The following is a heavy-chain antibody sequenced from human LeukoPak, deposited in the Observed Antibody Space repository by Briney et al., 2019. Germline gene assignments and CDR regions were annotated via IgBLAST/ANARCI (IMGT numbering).Heavy chain of an antibody. CDR3: ARMFATFDY. CDR1: GGSFSGYY. D-gene: IGHD3-10*02. Sequence: SETLSLTCAVYGGSFSGYYWSWIRQPPGKGLEWIGEINHSGSTNYNPSLKSRVTISVDTSKNQFSLKVTSVTAADTAVYYCARMFATFDYWGQGTLVTVSS. CDR2: INHSGST. J-gene: IGHJ4*02. V-gene: IGHV4-34*01.